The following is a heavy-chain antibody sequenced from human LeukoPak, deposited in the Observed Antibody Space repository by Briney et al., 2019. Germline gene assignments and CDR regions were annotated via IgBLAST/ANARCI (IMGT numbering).Heavy chain of an antibody. J-gene: IGHJ4*02. CDR1: GGSISSSSYC. Sequence: PSETLSLTCTVSGGSISSSSYCWGWIRQPPGKGLEWIGSIYYSGSTYYNPSLKSRVTISVDTSKNQFPLKLSSVTAADTAVYYCARPGAYDSSGYHFDYWGQGTLVTVSS. CDR2: IYYSGST. V-gene: IGHV4-39*01. CDR3: ARPGAYDSSGYHFDY. D-gene: IGHD3-22*01.